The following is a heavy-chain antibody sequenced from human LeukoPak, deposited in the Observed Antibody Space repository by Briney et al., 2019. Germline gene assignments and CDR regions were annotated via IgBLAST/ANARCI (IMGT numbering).Heavy chain of an antibody. D-gene: IGHD1-14*01. CDR1: GGSISSSC. CDR3: ATSESGPINH. Sequence: SETLSLNCPVSGGSISSSCWSWIRQPPGKGLEWIGCICYSGTTNYNPSLKSRVTISVDTSRNQFSLKLNSVTAADTAMYYCATSESGPINHWGQGALVTVSS. CDR2: ICYSGTT. V-gene: IGHV4-59*01. J-gene: IGHJ5*02.